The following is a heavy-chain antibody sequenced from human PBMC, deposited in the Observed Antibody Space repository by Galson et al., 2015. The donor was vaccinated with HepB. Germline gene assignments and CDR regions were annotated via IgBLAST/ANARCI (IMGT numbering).Heavy chain of an antibody. CDR2: VYYSGRT. D-gene: IGHD3-16*01. CDR1: GGSISGYY. V-gene: IGHV4-59*08. J-gene: IGHJ4*02. CDR3: ARHRGVFLSTLYFFDN. Sequence: LSLTCTVSGGSISGYYWSWIRQPPGKGLEWIGYVYYSGRTNYNLSLKSRVSISVDTSKNQFSLKLSSVTAADTAVYYCARHRGVFLSTLYFFDNWGQGTLVTVSS.